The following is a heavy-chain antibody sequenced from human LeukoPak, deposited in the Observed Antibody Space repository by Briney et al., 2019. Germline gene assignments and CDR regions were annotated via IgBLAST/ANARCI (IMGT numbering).Heavy chain of an antibody. J-gene: IGHJ3*02. CDR1: GGSIIGHY. V-gene: IGHV4-59*08. Sequence: SETLSLTCTVSGGSIIGHYWSWIRQPPGKGLEWLGYIYHSGSTKYNPSLESRVTISVDTSNNQFSLKVSSVTAADTAMYHCARHISGSVAFDIWGQGTMVTVSS. CDR3: ARHISGSVAFDI. CDR2: IYHSGST. D-gene: IGHD1-20*01.